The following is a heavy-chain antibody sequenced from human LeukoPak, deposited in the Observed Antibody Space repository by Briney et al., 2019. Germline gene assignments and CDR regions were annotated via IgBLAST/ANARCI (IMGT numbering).Heavy chain of an antibody. Sequence: GESLKISCKGSGYSFTSYWIGWVRQMPGKGLEWMGIIYPGDSDTRYSPSFQGQVTISADKSISTAYLQWSSLKASDTAMYYCARTDYTYYDGSGYCFDYWGQGTLVTVSS. J-gene: IGHJ4*02. V-gene: IGHV5-51*01. CDR2: IYPGDSDT. CDR3: ARTDYTYYDGSGYCFDY. CDR1: GYSFTSYW. D-gene: IGHD3-22*01.